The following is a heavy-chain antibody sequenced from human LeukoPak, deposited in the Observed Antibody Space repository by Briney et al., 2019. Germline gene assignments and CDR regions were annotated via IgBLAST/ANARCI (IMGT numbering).Heavy chain of an antibody. CDR1: GGSISSYY. V-gene: IGHV4-59*01. J-gene: IGHJ4*02. CDR2: IYYSGST. Sequence: QSSETLSLTCTVSGGSISSYYWSWIRQPPGKGLEWIGYIYYSGSTNYNPSLKSRVTISVDTSKNQFSLKLSSVTAADTAVYYCASQEMGDGYNYGFDYWGQGTLVTVSS. CDR3: ASQEMGDGYNYGFDY. D-gene: IGHD5-24*01.